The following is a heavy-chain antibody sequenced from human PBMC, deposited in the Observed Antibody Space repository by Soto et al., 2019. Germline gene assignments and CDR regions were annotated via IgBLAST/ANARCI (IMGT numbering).Heavy chain of an antibody. V-gene: IGHV3-23*01. Sequence: EVQLLESGGGLVQPGGSLRLSCAASGFTFSSYAMSWVRQAPGKGLEWVSGISGSGGSTYYVDSVKGRFTISRDNSKNTLYLQMNSLRGEDTAVYHCAKGVDIVVVPTALYYYSGMDVWGQGTTVTVSS. D-gene: IGHD2-2*01. CDR1: GFTFSSYA. CDR3: AKGVDIVVVPTALYYYSGMDV. J-gene: IGHJ6*02. CDR2: ISGSGGST.